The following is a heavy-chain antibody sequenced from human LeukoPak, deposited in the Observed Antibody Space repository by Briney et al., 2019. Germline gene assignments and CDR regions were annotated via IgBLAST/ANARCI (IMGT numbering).Heavy chain of an antibody. V-gene: IGHV1-18*01. J-gene: IGHJ4*02. CDR1: GYTFTSYG. D-gene: IGHD2-2*01. CDR3: ARGRGYCSSTSCQLTDY. CDR2: ITTYNGNT. Sequence: ASVKVSCKASGYTFTSYGISWVRQAPAQGLEWVGWITTYNGNTNYAQKLQGRVTMTTDTSTSTAYMELRSLRSDDTAVYYCARGRGYCSSTSCQLTDYWGQGTLVTVSS.